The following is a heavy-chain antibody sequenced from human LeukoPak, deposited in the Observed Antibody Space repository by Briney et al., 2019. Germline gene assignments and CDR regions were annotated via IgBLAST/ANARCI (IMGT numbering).Heavy chain of an antibody. J-gene: IGHJ2*01. CDR3: ARRSRVVGVSETWYFDL. CDR2: IDWDGGTT. D-gene: IGHD1-26*01. Sequence: GSLRLSCEASGFILVDYDMSWVRQVAGKGLEWVSGIDWDGGTTAYAGSVKGRFTISRDNVKNSLYLQMNSLRVEDTALYYCARRSRVVGVSETWYFDLWGRGALVTVSS. V-gene: IGHV3-20*04. CDR1: GFILVDYD.